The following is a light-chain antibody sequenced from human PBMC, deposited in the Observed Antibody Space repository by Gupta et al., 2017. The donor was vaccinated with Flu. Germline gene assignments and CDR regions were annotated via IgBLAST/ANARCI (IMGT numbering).Light chain of an antibody. V-gene: IGLV1-51*02. J-gene: IGLJ3*02. CDR1: SSNIGNKY. Sequence: QYVLTQPPSVSEARGQKVTSSCSGSSSNIGNKYVSWYQQLPGTAPKLLIYENNNRPSGIPDRFSGSNSDTSATLSINGLQAGEEADYYCQIWDNSISAEVFGGGTKLTVL. CDR3: QIWDNSISAEV. CDR2: ENN.